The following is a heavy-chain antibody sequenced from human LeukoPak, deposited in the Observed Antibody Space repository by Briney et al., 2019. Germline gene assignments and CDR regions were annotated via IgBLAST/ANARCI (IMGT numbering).Heavy chain of an antibody. CDR3: ARGGYSGYDLGIGFDY. Sequence: SETLSLTCTVSGGSISSSSYYWGWIRQPPGKGLEWIGSIYYSGSTYCNPSLKSRVTISVDTSKNQFSLKLSSVTAADTAVYYCARGGYSGYDLGIGFDYWGQGTLVTGSS. CDR2: IYYSGST. J-gene: IGHJ4*02. D-gene: IGHD5-12*01. CDR1: GGSISSSSYY. V-gene: IGHV4-39*01.